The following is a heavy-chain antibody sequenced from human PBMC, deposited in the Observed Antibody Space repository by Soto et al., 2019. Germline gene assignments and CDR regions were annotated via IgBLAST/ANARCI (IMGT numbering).Heavy chain of an antibody. CDR1: GSNSDVFA. J-gene: IGHJ4*02. Sequence: GGSLRLSCTGSGSNSDVFAINWVRQAPGKGLEWVGLIRNHTYPETRGYAASVKGRFTISRDTSNGVAYLQMSSLRVDDSAVYYCTGAESPDTADFSLYWGQGT. CDR2: IRNHTYPETR. D-gene: IGHD6-25*01. V-gene: IGHV3-49*04. CDR3: TGAESPDTADFSLY.